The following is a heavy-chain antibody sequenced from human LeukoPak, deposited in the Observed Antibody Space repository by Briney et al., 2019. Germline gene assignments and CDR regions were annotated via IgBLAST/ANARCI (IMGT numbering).Heavy chain of an antibody. CDR3: ARDLYYYDSSGYYYLDAFDI. J-gene: IGHJ3*02. D-gene: IGHD3-22*01. CDR1: GGSISSGGYY. V-gene: IGHV4-61*08. Sequence: SETLPLTCTVSGGSISSGGYYWSWIRQPPGKGLEWIGYIYYSGSTNYNPSLKSRVTISVDTSKNQFSLKLSSVTAADTAVYYCARDLYYYDSSGYYYLDAFDIWGQGTMVTVSS. CDR2: IYYSGST.